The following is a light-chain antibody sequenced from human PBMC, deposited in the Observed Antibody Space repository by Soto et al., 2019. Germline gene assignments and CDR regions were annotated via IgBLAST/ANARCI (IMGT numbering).Light chain of an antibody. CDR2: AAS. J-gene: IGKJ4*01. CDR1: QTISIY. Sequence: DIQMTQSPSSLSASVGDSVTITCRASQTISIYVNWYQQKSGEAPKRLIYAASTLQSGVPSRFSGSESGTDFTLTISSLQPEDFATYYCQQTYSAPLTFGGGTKVDIK. V-gene: IGKV1-39*01. CDR3: QQTYSAPLT.